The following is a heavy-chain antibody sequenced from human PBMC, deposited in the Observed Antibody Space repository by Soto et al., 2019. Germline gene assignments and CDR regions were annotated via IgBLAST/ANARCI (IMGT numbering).Heavy chain of an antibody. CDR3: ARGEDAFFYRGLDV. J-gene: IGHJ6*02. Sequence: PSETLSLTCTVSGGSITSSYWSWIRRPPGKGLEWIAYIYDTGISGYTPSTSYNPSLKSRVTMSVDTSKSQFSLKLTSVTAADTAVYYCARGEDAFFYRGLDVWGQGITVTVSS. V-gene: IGHV4-59*01. CDR2: IYDTGISGYTPST. CDR1: GGSITSSY.